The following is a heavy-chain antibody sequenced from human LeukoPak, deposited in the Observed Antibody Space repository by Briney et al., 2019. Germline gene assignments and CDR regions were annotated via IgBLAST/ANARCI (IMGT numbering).Heavy chain of an antibody. V-gene: IGHV1-69*05. CDR1: GGTFSSYA. CDR2: IIPIFGTA. Sequence: GASVKVSCKASGGTFSSYATSWVRQAPGQGLEWMGGIIPIFGTANYAQKFQGRVTMTTDTSTSTAYMELRSLRSDDTAVYYCAREYIPDERIVGAMYFDYWGQGTLVTVSS. CDR3: AREYIPDERIVGAMYFDY. J-gene: IGHJ4*02. D-gene: IGHD1-26*01.